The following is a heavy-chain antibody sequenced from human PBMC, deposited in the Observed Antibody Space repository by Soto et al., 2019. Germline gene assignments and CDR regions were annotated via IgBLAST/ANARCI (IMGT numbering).Heavy chain of an antibody. CDR1: GFTFSSYG. CDR2: ISYDGSNK. V-gene: IGHV3-30*18. CDR3: AKDPRHYSGSYY. Sequence: QVQLVESGGGVVQPGRSLRLSCAASGFTFSSYGMHWVRQAPGKGLEWVAVISYDGSNKYYADSVKGRFTISRDNSKNTLYLKMNSLRAEDTAVYYCAKDPRHYSGSYYWGQGTLVTVSS. J-gene: IGHJ4*02. D-gene: IGHD1-26*01.